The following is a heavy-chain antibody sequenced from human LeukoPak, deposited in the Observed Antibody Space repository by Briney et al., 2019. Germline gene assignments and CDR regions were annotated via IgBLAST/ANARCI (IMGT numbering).Heavy chain of an antibody. CDR2: INHSGST. CDR3: ARHSGWYNC. CDR1: GGSFSGYY. V-gene: IGHV4-34*01. J-gene: IGHJ4*02. D-gene: IGHD6-19*01. Sequence: LETLSLTCAVYGGSFSGYYWSWIRQPPGKGLEWIGEINHSGSTNYNPSLKSRVTISVDTSKNQFSLKLSSVTAADTAVYYCARHSGWYNCWGQGTLVTVSS.